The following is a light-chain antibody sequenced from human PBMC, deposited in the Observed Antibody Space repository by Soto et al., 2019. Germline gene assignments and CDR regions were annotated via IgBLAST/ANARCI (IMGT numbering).Light chain of an antibody. J-gene: IGLJ3*02. CDR2: DVN. CDR3: SAYSTGSTPVL. Sequence: QSALTQPASVSGSPGQSFTISCTGTSSDVGSTFNYVSWYQHHPGKAPRLIMSDVNHRPSGVSDRFSGSKSGNTASLTISGLQAEDEAHYFCSAYSTGSTPVLFGGGTKLTVL. CDR1: SSDVGSTFNY. V-gene: IGLV2-14*03.